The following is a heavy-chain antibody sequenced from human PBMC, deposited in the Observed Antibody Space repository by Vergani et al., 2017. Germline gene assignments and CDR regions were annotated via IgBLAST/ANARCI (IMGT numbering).Heavy chain of an antibody. CDR3: ARVRYYYDSSGYQPFGY. Sequence: EVQLVESGGGLVKPGGSLRLSCAASGFTFSSYWMHWVRQAPGKGLVWVSRINSDGSSTSYADSVKGRFTISRDNAKNTLYLQMNSLRAEDTAVYYCARVRYYYDSSGYQPFGYWGQGTLVTVSS. D-gene: IGHD3-22*01. CDR2: INSDGSST. J-gene: IGHJ4*02. CDR1: GFTFSSYW. V-gene: IGHV3-74*02.